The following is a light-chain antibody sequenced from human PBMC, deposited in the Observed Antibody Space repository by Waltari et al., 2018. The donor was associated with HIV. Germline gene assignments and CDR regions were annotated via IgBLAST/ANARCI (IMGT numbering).Light chain of an antibody. Sequence: ELVLTQTPGTLSLSPGESATLSGRPSQSVNSSNLAWYQQKPGQAPRLLIYGASNRATGIPDRFSGSASGTEFTLSINTVEPEDFVLYCCQQLGSSRFTFGPGTKVDF. J-gene: IGKJ3*01. V-gene: IGKV3-20*01. CDR2: GAS. CDR1: QSVNSSN. CDR3: QQLGSSRFT.